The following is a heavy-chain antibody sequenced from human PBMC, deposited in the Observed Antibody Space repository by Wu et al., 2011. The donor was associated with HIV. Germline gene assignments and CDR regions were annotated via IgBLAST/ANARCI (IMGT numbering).Heavy chain of an antibody. J-gene: IGHJ4*02. CDR1: GGTFSRYG. CDR3: ARDSGWPLGFFGY. CDR2: VNPVSGSA. D-gene: IGHD2-15*01. V-gene: IGHV1-69*15. Sequence: QVQLVQSGAEVKKPGSSMQVSCKASGGTFSRYGVSWVRQVPGQGLEWMGRVNPVSGSANFAQKFQGRITITADDSTSTAYMELSSLRSEDTAVYYCARDSGWPLGFFGYWGQGTLVTVSS.